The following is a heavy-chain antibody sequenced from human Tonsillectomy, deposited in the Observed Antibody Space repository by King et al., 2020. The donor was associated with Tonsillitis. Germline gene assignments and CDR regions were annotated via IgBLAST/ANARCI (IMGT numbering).Heavy chain of an antibody. Sequence: QLQESGPGLVKPSETLSLTCTVSGGSVSSGSYYWSWIRQPPGKGLEWIGYIYYSGSTNYNPSLKSRATISVDTSKNQFSLKLSSVTAADTAVYYCARVHPQSYSRGWYGTIVGATDRDHACDIWGQGTMVTVSS. J-gene: IGHJ3*02. CDR3: ARVHPQSYSRGWYGTIVGATDRDHACDI. CDR2: IYYSGST. V-gene: IGHV4-61*01. D-gene: IGHD1-26*01. CDR1: GGSVSSGSYY.